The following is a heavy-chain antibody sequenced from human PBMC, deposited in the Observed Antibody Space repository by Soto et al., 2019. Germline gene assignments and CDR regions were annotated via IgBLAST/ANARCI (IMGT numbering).Heavy chain of an antibody. J-gene: IGHJ4*02. CDR1: GFTFSSYG. V-gene: IGHV3-30*18. CDR2: ISYDGSNK. D-gene: IGHD4-17*01. CDR3: AKAPLRTTGSFDY. Sequence: GGSLRLSCAASGFTFSSYGMHWVRQAPGKGLEWVAVISYDGSNKYYADSVKGRFTISRDNSKNTLYLQMNSLRAEDTAVYYCAKAPLRTTGSFDYWGQGTLVTVSS.